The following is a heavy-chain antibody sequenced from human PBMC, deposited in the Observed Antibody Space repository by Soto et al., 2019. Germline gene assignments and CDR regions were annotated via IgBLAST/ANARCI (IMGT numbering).Heavy chain of an antibody. V-gene: IGHV3-43*01. Sequence: GGSLRLSCAASGFTFDDYTMHWVRQAPGKGLEWVSLISWDGGSTYYADSVKGRFTISRDNSKNTLYLQMNSLRAEDTAVYYCAKDQRYGDPGTAFYYWGQGALVTVS. J-gene: IGHJ4*02. CDR1: GFTFDDYT. CDR3: AKDQRYGDPGTAFYY. D-gene: IGHD4-17*01. CDR2: ISWDGGST.